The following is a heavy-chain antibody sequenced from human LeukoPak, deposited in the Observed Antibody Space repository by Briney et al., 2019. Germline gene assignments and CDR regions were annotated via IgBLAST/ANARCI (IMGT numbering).Heavy chain of an antibody. Sequence: GGSLRLSCAASGFTFSSYAMHWVRQAPGKGLEWVAVISYDGSNKYYADSVKGRFTISRDNSKNSLYLQMNSLRAEDTAVYYCARGRNCGGDCELDYWGQGTLVTVSS. CDR1: GFTFSSYA. CDR3: ARGRNCGGDCELDY. V-gene: IGHV3-30-3*01. D-gene: IGHD2-21*02. J-gene: IGHJ4*02. CDR2: ISYDGSNK.